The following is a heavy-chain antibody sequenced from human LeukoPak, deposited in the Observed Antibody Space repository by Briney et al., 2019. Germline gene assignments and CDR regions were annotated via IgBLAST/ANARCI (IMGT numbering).Heavy chain of an antibody. CDR1: GGSISSYY. Sequence: PSETLSLTCTVSGGSISSYYWSWIRQPPGKGLEWIGYIYYSGSTNYNPSLKSRVTISVDTSKNQFSLKLSSVTAADTAVYYCARVTGGYSYGGDYWGQGTLVTVSS. D-gene: IGHD5-18*01. J-gene: IGHJ4*02. CDR3: ARVTGGYSYGGDY. CDR2: IYYSGST. V-gene: IGHV4-59*12.